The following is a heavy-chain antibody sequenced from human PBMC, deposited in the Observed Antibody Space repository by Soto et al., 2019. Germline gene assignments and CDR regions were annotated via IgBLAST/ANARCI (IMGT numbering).Heavy chain of an antibody. J-gene: IGHJ4*02. CDR3: SNDRPRMTSGYFFEY. V-gene: IGHV3-23*01. D-gene: IGHD5-12*01. Sequence: EVQLLESGGKLVQPGGSLTLSCAASGFTFSTYAMAWVRQAPGKGLEWVSGVSASGLNTDYADPVKGRFYTSRDNSKNTVSLPMTSLRPAATALYYCSNDRPRMTSGYFFEYWCQRPPVTVSS. CDR2: VSASGLNT. CDR1: GFTFSTYA.